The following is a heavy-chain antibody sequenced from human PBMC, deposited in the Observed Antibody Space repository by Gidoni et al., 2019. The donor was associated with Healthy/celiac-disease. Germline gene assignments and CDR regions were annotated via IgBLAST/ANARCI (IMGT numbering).Heavy chain of an antibody. CDR1: GFTFSPYA. D-gene: IGHD4-17*01. CDR3: AKIPVTNIPPYYFHY. CDR2: ISGDISGSDGGT. Sequence: EVQLLESGGGLVQPGGSLRISCAASGFTFSPYAMSSVRQAPGKGLEWVSTISGDISGSDGGTYYADSVKGRFTISRDNSKNTLYLQTNSLRAEDTAVYYCAKIPVTNIPPYYFHYWGQGTLVTVSS. V-gene: IGHV3-23*01. J-gene: IGHJ4*02.